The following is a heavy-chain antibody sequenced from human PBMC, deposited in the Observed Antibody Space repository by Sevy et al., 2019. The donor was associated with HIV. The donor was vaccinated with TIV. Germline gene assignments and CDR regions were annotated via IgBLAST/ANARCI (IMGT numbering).Heavy chain of an antibody. Sequence: ASVKVSCKASGYTFTGYYMHWVRQAPGQGLEWMGWINPDSGGPNYAPKFQGRVTLTRATSISTAYMKLSRLKSDDTAVYYCVRDDRDGYFDYWGQGTLVTVSS. CDR3: VRDDRDGYFDY. CDR2: INPDSGGP. J-gene: IGHJ4*02. V-gene: IGHV1-2*02. CDR1: GYTFTGYY.